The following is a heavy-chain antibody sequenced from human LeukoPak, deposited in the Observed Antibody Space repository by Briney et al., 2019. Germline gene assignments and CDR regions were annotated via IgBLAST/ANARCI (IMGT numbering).Heavy chain of an antibody. CDR2: INHSGST. D-gene: IGHD5-24*01. CDR3: ARGRLHPRYFDY. V-gene: IGHV4-34*01. CDR1: GGSFSGYY. Sequence: SETLSLTCAVYGGSFSGYYWSWIRQPPGKGLEWIGEINHSGSTNYNPSLKSRVTISVDTSKNQFSLKLSSVTAADTAVYYCARGRLHPRYFDYWGQGTLVTVSS. J-gene: IGHJ4*02.